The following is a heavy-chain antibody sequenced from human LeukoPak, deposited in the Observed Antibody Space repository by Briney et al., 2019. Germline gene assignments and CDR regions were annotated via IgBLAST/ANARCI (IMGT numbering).Heavy chain of an antibody. CDR2: ISYDGSNK. D-gene: IGHD1-26*01. J-gene: IGHJ4*02. CDR1: GFTFSSYA. V-gene: IGHV3-30-3*01. Sequence: GGSLRLSCAASGFTFSSYAMHWVRQAPGKGLEWVAVISYDGSNKYYADSVKGRFTISRDNSKNTLYLQMNSLRAEDTAVYYCARGPSAGIVGAIYYFDYWGQGTLVTVSS. CDR3: ARGPSAGIVGAIYYFDY.